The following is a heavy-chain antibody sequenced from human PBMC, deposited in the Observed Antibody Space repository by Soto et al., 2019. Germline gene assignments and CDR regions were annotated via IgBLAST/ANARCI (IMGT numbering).Heavy chain of an antibody. CDR1: GGSIRTSSFY. J-gene: IGHJ4*02. Sequence: PSXTRSLTCTVSGGSIRTSSFYWAWIRQPPGKGLEWMRXIYYSXTTYYKYSLRXXVTISVDXXKNQFSLKMSSVTAADTAVYYCARLATRYYFDYWGQGTLVTASS. D-gene: IGHD1-1*01. V-gene: IGHV4-61*05. CDR2: IYYSXTT. CDR3: ARLATRYYFDY.